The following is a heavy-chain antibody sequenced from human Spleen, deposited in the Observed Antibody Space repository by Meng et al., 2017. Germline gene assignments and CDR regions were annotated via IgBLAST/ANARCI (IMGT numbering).Heavy chain of an antibody. Sequence: ASVKVSCKASGYTFTGYYMHWVRQAPGQGLEWMGRINPNSGGTNYAQKFQGRVTMTRDMSISTAYMELSRLRSDDTAVYYCARDVRFDKGNLEYFQHWGQGTLVTVSS. D-gene: IGHD3-10*02. J-gene: IGHJ1*01. CDR2: INPNSGGT. V-gene: IGHV1-2*06. CDR3: ARDVRFDKGNLEYFQH. CDR1: GYTFTGYY.